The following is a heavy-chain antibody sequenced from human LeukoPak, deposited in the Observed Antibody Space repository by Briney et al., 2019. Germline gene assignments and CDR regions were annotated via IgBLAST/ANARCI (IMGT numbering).Heavy chain of an antibody. V-gene: IGHV3-66*01. Sequence: GGSLRLSXAASGFTVRSNYMSWVRQAPGKGLEWVSVISSGGSTYCADSVKGRFTISRDSSKNTLYLQMKSLRAEDTALYYCSRDRMGTKSFDYWGQGTLVTVSS. CDR1: GFTVRSNY. D-gene: IGHD5-24*01. CDR3: SRDRMGTKSFDY. J-gene: IGHJ4*02. CDR2: ISSGGST.